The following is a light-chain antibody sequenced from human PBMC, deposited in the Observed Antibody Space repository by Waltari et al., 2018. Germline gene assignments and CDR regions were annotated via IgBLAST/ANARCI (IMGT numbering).Light chain of an antibody. CDR2: QHN. CDR1: KLGGKY. V-gene: IGLV3-1*01. CDR3: QAWDSNTVV. Sequence: SYELTQPPSVSVSPGQTASITCSGDKLGGKYASWYQLRAGQSPLLVISQHNQRPSGIPERCSGSYSGNTATLTISGTQTMDEADYYCQAWDSNTVVFGGGTKLSVL. J-gene: IGLJ2*01.